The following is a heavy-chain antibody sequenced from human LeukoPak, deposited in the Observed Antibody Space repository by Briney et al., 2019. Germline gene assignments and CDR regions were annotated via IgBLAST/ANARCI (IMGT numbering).Heavy chain of an antibody. Sequence: SETLSLTCTVSGGSISSGSYYWNWIRQPAGKGLEWLGNIFTRGTTNYNASLESRLTISLDTARNQFSLSLRSVTAADTAIYFCARPSLAVYFNYWGQGTLVTASS. V-gene: IGHV4-61*09. CDR3: ARPSLAVYFNY. CDR1: GGSISSGSYY. D-gene: IGHD6-19*01. CDR2: IFTRGTT. J-gene: IGHJ4*02.